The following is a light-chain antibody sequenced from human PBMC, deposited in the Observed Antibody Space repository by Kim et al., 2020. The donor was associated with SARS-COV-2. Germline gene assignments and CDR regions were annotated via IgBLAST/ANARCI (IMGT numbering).Light chain of an antibody. CDR3: NSRDSNDNVV. CDR1: SLRSYY. V-gene: IGLV3-19*01. J-gene: IGLJ2*01. Sequence: VSLGPTVRITCQGDSLRSYYATWYQQKPGQAPILVIYGKNNRPSGIPDRFSGSSSGNTASLTITGTQAGDEADYYCNSRDSNDNVVFGGGTQLTVL. CDR2: GKN.